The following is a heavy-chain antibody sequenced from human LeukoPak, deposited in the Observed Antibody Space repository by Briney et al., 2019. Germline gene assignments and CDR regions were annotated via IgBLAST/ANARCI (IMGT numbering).Heavy chain of an antibody. J-gene: IGHJ4*02. V-gene: IGHV1-18*01. CDR1: GYTFTSYG. D-gene: IGHD3-16*02. CDR2: ISAYNGNT. CDR3: ARERKDDYVWGSYRSFIDY. Sequence: ASVKVSCKASGYTFTSYGISWVRQAPGQGLEWMGWISAYNGNTNYAQKLQGRVTMTTDTSTSTAYMEMRSLRSDDTAVYYCARERKDDYVWGSYRSFIDYWGQGTLVSVSS.